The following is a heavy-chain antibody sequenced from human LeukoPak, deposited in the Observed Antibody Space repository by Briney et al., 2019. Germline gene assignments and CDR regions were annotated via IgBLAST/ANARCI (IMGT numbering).Heavy chain of an antibody. CDR1: GGPISSYY. D-gene: IGHD3/OR15-3a*01. CDR3: ARRTGSDAFDI. V-gene: IGHV4-59*08. CDR2: IYYSGST. J-gene: IGHJ3*02. Sequence: SETLSLTCTVSGGPISSYYWSWIRQPPGKGLEWIGYIYYSGSTNYNPSLKSRVTISVDTSKNQFSLKLSSVTAADTAVYYCARRTGSDAFDIWGQGTMVTVSS.